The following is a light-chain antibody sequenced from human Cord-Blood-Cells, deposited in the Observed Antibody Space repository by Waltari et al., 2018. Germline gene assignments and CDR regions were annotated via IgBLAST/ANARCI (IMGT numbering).Light chain of an antibody. V-gene: IGLV3-1*01. J-gene: IGLJ2*01. Sequence: SYELTQPPPVSVSPGPTARIPCSGDKLGDKYACWYQQKPGQSPVLVIYQDSKRPSGIPERFSGSNSGNTATLTISGTQAMDEADYYCQAWDSSTAVFGGGTKLTVL. CDR2: QDS. CDR3: QAWDSSTAV. CDR1: KLGDKY.